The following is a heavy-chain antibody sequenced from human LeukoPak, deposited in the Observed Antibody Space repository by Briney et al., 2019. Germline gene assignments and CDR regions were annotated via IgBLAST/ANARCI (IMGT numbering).Heavy chain of an antibody. J-gene: IGHJ4*02. Sequence: GGSLRLSCAPSGFTLSSYDMHWVRHATGKGLEWVSAICTAGDTYYPGPVKGRFTNSTENPKNCLYLQMNSLRAGDTAVYYCARVAGGGSYGIFDYWGQGTLVTVSS. CDR1: GFTLSSYD. D-gene: IGHD3-16*01. CDR3: ARVAGGGSYGIFDY. V-gene: IGHV3-13*04. CDR2: ICTAGDT.